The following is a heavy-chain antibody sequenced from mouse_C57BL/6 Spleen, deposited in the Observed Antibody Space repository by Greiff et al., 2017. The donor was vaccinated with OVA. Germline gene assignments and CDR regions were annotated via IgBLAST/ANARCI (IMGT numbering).Heavy chain of an antibody. CDR3: ARYNYSNEDYYAMDY. CDR2: IDPSDSYT. D-gene: IGHD2-5*01. CDR1: GYTFTSYW. Sequence: QVQLQQPGAELVKPGASVKLSCKASGYTFTSYWMQWVKQRPGQGLEWIGEIDPSDSYTNYNQKFKGKATLTVDTSSSTAYMQLSSLTSEDSAVYYCARYNYSNEDYYAMDYWGQGTSVTVSS. J-gene: IGHJ4*01. V-gene: IGHV1-50*01.